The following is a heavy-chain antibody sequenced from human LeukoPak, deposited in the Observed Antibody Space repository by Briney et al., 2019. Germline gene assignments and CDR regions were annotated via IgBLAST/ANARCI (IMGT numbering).Heavy chain of an antibody. CDR3: ARIGYSYGSYFDL. Sequence: SETLSLTCTVSGGSISSYYWSWIRQPPGRGLEWIGYVYYSGSTNYNPSLKSRVTISVDTSKNQFSLKLSSVTAADTAVYYCARIGYSYGSYFDLWGRGTLVTVSS. D-gene: IGHD5-18*01. J-gene: IGHJ2*01. V-gene: IGHV4-59*01. CDR1: GGSISSYY. CDR2: VYYSGST.